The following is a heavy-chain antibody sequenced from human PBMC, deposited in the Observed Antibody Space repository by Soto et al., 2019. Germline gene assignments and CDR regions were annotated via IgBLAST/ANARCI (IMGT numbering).Heavy chain of an antibody. J-gene: IGHJ4*02. CDR2: MNPNSGNT. V-gene: IGHV1-8*01. CDR1: WYTFTSYD. CDR3: ARGPARSGSYSIDY. Sequence: ASVKVSCKASWYTFTSYDINWGRQAIGQGLEWMGWMNPNSGNTGYAQKFQGRVTMTRNTSISTAYMELSSLRSEDTAVYYCARGPARSGSYSIDYWGQGTLVTVSS. D-gene: IGHD3-10*01.